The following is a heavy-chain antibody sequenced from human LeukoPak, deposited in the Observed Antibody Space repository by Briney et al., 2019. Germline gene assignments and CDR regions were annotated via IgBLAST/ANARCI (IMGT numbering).Heavy chain of an antibody. V-gene: IGHV3-48*01. CDR1: GFTFSSYS. J-gene: IGHJ6*03. CDR2: ISGSSSTI. Sequence: GGSLRLSCAASGFTFSSYSMNWVRQAPGKGLEWVSYISGSSSTIYYADSVKGRFTISRDNAKNSLYLQMNSLRAEDTAVYYCARGPWDVYYYYYMDVWGKGTTVTVSS. CDR3: ARGPWDVYYYYYMDV. D-gene: IGHD1-26*01.